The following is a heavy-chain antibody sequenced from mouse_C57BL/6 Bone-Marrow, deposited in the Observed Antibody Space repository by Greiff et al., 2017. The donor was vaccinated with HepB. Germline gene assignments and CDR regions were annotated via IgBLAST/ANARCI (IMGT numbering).Heavy chain of an antibody. CDR1: GYSITSGYY. Sequence: EVQRVESGPGLVKPSQSLSLTCSVTGYSITSGYYWNWIRQFPGNKLEWMGYISYDGSNNYNPSLKNRISITRDTSKNQFFLKLNSVTTEDTATYYCARGGSTMITDWYFDVWGTGTTVTVSS. J-gene: IGHJ1*03. V-gene: IGHV3-6*01. CDR3: ARGGSTMITDWYFDV. CDR2: ISYDGSN. D-gene: IGHD2-4*01.